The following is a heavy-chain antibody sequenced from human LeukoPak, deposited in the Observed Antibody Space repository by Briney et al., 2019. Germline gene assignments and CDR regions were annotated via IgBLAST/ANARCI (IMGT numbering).Heavy chain of an antibody. CDR1: GGSISSYY. D-gene: IGHD6-13*01. J-gene: IGHJ1*01. CDR2: IYYSGST. V-gene: IGHV4-59*01. CDR3: TSSGAAAGRAEYFQH. Sequence: SETLSLTCTVSGGSISSYYWSWIRQPPGKGLEWIGYIYYSGSTNYNPSLKSRVTISVDTSKNQFSLKLSSVTAADTTVYYCTSSGAAAGRAEYFQHWGQGTLVTVSS.